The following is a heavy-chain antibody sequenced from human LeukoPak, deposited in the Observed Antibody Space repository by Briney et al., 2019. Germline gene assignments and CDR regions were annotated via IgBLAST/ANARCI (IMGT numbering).Heavy chain of an antibody. J-gene: IGHJ4*02. CDR2: ISSSSSYI. CDR1: GFTFSSYS. D-gene: IGHD1-7*01. Sequence: GGSLRLSCAASGFTFSSYSMNWVRQAPGKGLEWVSSISSSSSYIYYADSVKGRFTISRDNAKNSLYLQMNSLRAEDTAVYYCARLGGITGTRGFVYRGQGTLVTVSS. V-gene: IGHV3-21*01. CDR3: ARLGGITGTRGFVY.